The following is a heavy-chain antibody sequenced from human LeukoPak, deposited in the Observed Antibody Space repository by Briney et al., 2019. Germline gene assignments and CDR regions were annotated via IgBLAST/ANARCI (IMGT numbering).Heavy chain of an antibody. V-gene: IGHV1-18*01. J-gene: IGHJ6*02. Sequence: GASVKVSCKASGYTFTSYGISWVRQAPGQGLEWMGWISAYNGNTNYAQKLQGRVTMTTDTSTSTAYMELRSLRSDDTAVYYCASLRHDYVWGSYRSPHYYYGMDVWGQGTTVTVSS. D-gene: IGHD3-16*02. CDR1: GYTFTSYG. CDR3: ASLRHDYVWGSYRSPHYYYGMDV. CDR2: ISAYNGNT.